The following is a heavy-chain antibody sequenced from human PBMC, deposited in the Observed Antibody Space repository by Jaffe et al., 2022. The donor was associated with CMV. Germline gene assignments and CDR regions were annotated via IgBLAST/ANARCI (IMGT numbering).Heavy chain of an antibody. CDR3: ARHELGSLLWFGEANWFDP. Sequence: QVQLQESGPGLVKPSETLSLTCTVSGGSISSYYWSWIRQPPGKGLEWIGYIYYSGSTNYNPSLKSRVTISVDTSKNQFSLKLSSVTAADTAVYYCARHELGSLLWFGEANWFDPWGQGTLVTVSS. J-gene: IGHJ5*02. V-gene: IGHV4-59*08. CDR1: GGSISSYY. D-gene: IGHD3-10*01. CDR2: IYYSGST.